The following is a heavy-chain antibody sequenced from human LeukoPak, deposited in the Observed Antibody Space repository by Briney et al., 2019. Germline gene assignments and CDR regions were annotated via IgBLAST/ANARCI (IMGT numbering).Heavy chain of an antibody. D-gene: IGHD6-19*01. V-gene: IGHV3-30*02. CDR1: GFTFRSSG. CDR3: AREGGRTVAGTFDY. CDR2: IQYHGRDK. J-gene: IGHJ4*02. Sequence: GGSLRLSCAASGFTFRSSGMHWVRQAPGKGLEWVAFIQYHGRDKYYADSVKGRFTISRDNSKNTLYMEVNSLRAEDTAVYYCAREGGRTVAGTFDYWGQGTLVTVSS.